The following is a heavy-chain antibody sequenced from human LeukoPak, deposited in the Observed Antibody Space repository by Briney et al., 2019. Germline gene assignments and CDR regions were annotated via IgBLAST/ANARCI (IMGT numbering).Heavy chain of an antibody. CDR3: AGVTTDYYYYGMDV. V-gene: IGHV6-1*01. CDR1: GDSVSSNSAA. Sequence: SQTLSLTCAISGDSVSSNSAAWNWIRQSPSRGLEWLGRTYYRSKWYNDYAVSVKSRITINPDTSKNQFYLQLNCVTPEDTTSSRCAGVTTDYYYYGMDVWGKGTTVTVSS. CDR2: TYYRSKWYN. D-gene: IGHD4-17*01. J-gene: IGHJ6*04.